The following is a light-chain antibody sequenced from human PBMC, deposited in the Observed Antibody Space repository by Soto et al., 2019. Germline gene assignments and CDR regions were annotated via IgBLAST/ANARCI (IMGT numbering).Light chain of an antibody. CDR1: SGGIASNY. CDR2: EDN. V-gene: IGLV6-57*04. CDR3: QSYDSNNPVI. Sequence: NFMLTQPHSVSESPGKTVTISCTRSSGGIASNYVQWFQQRPGSAPTTVIYEDNQRPSGVPDRFSGSIDTSSNSASLIISGLKTEDEADYYCQSYDSNNPVIFGGGTKLTVL. J-gene: IGLJ2*01.